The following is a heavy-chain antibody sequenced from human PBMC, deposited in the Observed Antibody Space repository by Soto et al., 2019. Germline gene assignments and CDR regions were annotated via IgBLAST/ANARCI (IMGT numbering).Heavy chain of an antibody. CDR2: IKQDGSEK. Sequence: EVQLVESGGGLVQPGGSLRLSCAASGFTFSSYWMSWVRQAPGKGLEWVANIKQDGSEKYYVDSVKGRFTISRDNAKNSLYLQMNSLRAEDTAVYYCARGNHYYDSSGLLPVYWGQGTLVTVSS. CDR1: GFTFSSYW. V-gene: IGHV3-7*03. J-gene: IGHJ4*02. D-gene: IGHD3-22*01. CDR3: ARGNHYYDSSGLLPVY.